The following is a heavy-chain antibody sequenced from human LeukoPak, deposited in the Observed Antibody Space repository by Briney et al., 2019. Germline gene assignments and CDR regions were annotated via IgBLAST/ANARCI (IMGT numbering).Heavy chain of an antibody. CDR1: AGSISSSSYY. D-gene: IGHD3-22*01. J-gene: IGHJ4*02. V-gene: IGHV4-39*01. CDR3: SSGYYYFDY. Sequence: SETLSLTCTVSAGSISSSSYYWGWIRQPPGKGLEWIGSIYYSGSTYYNPSLKSRVTISVDTSKNQFSLKLSSVTAADTAVYYCSSGYYYFDYWGQGTLVTVSS. CDR2: IYYSGST.